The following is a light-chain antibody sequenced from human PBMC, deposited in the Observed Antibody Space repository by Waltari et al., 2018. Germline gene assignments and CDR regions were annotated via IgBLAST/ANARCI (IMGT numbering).Light chain of an antibody. J-gene: IGKJ5*01. V-gene: IGKV3-11*01. CDR2: DAS. Sequence: EIVLTHSPATLSLSPGERATLSCRAGQSVSSYLAWYQQKPGQAPRLLIYDASNRATGIPARFSGSGSGTDFTLTISSLEPEDFAVYYCQQRSNWPITFGQGTRLEIK. CDR3: QQRSNWPIT. CDR1: QSVSSY.